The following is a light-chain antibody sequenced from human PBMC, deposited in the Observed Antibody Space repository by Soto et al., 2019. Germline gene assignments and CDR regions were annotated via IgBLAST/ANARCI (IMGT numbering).Light chain of an antibody. CDR2: GAS. CDR3: QQYGSSPLT. Sequence: EIVLTQSPGTLSLSPGERATLSCRASQSVSSSYLAWYQQKPCQAPRLLIYGASSRATEIPDRFSGSGSGTDFTLTISRLETEDFAVYYCQQYGSSPLTFGQGTKVEIK. J-gene: IGKJ1*01. V-gene: IGKV3-20*01. CDR1: QSVSSSY.